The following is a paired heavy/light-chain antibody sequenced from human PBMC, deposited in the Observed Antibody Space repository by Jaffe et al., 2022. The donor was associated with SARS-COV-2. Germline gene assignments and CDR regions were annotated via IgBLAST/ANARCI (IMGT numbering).Light chain of an antibody. V-gene: IGKV3-15*01. Sequence: EIVMTQSPATLSVSPGERATLSCRASQTVSSNFAWYQQKPGQAPRLLIYGASTRATGVPARFSGSGSGTEFTLTISSLQSEDFAVYYCQQYNNWPVTFGQGTRLEIK. J-gene: IGKJ5*01. CDR2: GAS. CDR1: QTVSSN. CDR3: QQYNNWPVT.
Heavy chain of an antibody. J-gene: IGHJ4*02. D-gene: IGHD2-2*01. CDR1: GFTIGSYA. Sequence: EVQLLESGGGLVQPGGSLRLSCAASGFTIGSYAMSWVRQAPGKGLEWVSVLSGSGTSTFYADSVKGRFTISRDNSKNTLYLQMNSLRAEDTAVFYCAKEACSSTSCWMDYWGQGTLVTVSS. CDR3: AKEACSSTSCWMDY. V-gene: IGHV3-23*01. CDR2: LSGSGTST.